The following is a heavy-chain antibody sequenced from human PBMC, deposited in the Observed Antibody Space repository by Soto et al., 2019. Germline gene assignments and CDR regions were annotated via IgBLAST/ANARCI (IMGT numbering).Heavy chain of an antibody. CDR2: IYDTGISGYTPST. CDR1: GGSITSSY. V-gene: IGHV4-59*01. CDR3: ARGEDAFFYYGLDV. Sequence: SETLSLTCTVSGGSITSSYWSWIRRPPGKGLEWIAYIYDTGISGYTPSTSYNPSLKSRATMSVDTSKSQFSLKLTSVTAADAAVYYCARGEDAFFYYGLDVWGQGITVTVSS. J-gene: IGHJ6*02.